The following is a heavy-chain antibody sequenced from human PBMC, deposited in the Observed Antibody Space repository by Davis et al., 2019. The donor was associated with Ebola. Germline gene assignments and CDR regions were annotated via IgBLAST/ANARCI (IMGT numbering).Heavy chain of an antibody. CDR1: GVTFRNFY. D-gene: IGHD4-17*01. CDR2: INSDGSAT. Sequence: PAGSLRLSCAVSGVTFRNFYIHWVRRAPRKGLGWVSAINSDGSATTYADSVKGRFTISRDNAENTVYLQMNSLRAEDTAVYYCARDMNPTVFDYWSQGTLVTVSS. J-gene: IGHJ4*02. V-gene: IGHV3-74*01. CDR3: ARDMNPTVFDY.